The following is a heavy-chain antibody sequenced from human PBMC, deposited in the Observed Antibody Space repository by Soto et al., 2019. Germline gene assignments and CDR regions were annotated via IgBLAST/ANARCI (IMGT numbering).Heavy chain of an antibody. D-gene: IGHD5-12*01. CDR3: ARVITVPTIQGRGAFDI. CDR1: GGTFSSYT. V-gene: IGHV1-69*02. Sequence: QVQLVQSGAEVKKPGSSVKVSCKASGGTFSSYTISWVRQAPGQGLEWMGRIIPILGIANYAQKFQGRVTITADKSTSTAYMELSSLRSGDTAVYYCARVITVPTIQGRGAFDIWGQGTMVTVSS. J-gene: IGHJ3*02. CDR2: IIPILGIA.